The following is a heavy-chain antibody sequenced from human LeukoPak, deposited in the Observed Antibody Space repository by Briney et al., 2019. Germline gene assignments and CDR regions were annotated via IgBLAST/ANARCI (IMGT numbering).Heavy chain of an antibody. V-gene: IGHV3-11*04. Sequence: PGGSLRLSCAASGFTFRDYYMSWIRQAPGKGLEWLAYISGSGSSIYYADSMKGRLTISRDNAKNSLYLQMNSLRAEDTAVYYCARDQGYYYMDVWGKGTTVTVSS. CDR1: GFTFRDYY. CDR2: ISGSGSSI. CDR3: ARDQGYYYMDV. J-gene: IGHJ6*03.